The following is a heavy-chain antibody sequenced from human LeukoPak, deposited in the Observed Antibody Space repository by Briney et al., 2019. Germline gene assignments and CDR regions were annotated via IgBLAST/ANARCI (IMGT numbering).Heavy chain of an antibody. D-gene: IGHD4-11*01. CDR1: GGSISNYY. CDR3: ARLIKYSNYYFDY. CDR2: IYYIGST. J-gene: IGHJ4*02. V-gene: IGHV4-59*08. Sequence: SETLSLTCTVSGGSISNYYWSWIRHPPGKGLEWIGYIYYIGSTNYNPSLKSRVTISVDTSKNQFSLKLSSVTPADTAVYYCARLIKYSNYYFDYWGQGTLVTVSS.